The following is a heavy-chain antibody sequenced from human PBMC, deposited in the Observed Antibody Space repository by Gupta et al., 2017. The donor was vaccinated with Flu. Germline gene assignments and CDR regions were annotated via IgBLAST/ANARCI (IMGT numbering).Heavy chain of an antibody. CDR3: ARHLGLLWFGADY. V-gene: IGHV4-39*01. J-gene: IGHJ4*02. D-gene: IGHD3-10*01. CDR2: IYYSGST. Sequence: QLQLQESGPGLVKPSETLSLTCTVSGGSISSSSYYWGWIRQPPGKGLEWIGSIYYSGSTYYNPSLKSRVTISVDTSKNQFSLKLSSVTAADTAVYHCARHLGLLWFGADYWGQGTLVTGSS. CDR1: GGSISSSSYY.